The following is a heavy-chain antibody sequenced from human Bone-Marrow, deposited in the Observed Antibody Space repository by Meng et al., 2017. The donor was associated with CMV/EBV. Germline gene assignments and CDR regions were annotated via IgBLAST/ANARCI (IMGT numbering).Heavy chain of an antibody. J-gene: IGHJ6*02. CDR3: ATLPKTGCTIFGVVITDYGMGV. V-gene: IGHV1-2*02. CDR2: INPNSGGT. CDR1: GYTFTGYY. Sequence: ASVKVSCKASGYTFTGYYMHWVRQAPGQGLEWMGWINPNSGGTNYAQKFQGRVTMTRDTSIITAYMEVSRLRSDDTAVYYCATLPKTGCTIFGVVITDYGMGVWGQGTTVTVSS. D-gene: IGHD3-3*01.